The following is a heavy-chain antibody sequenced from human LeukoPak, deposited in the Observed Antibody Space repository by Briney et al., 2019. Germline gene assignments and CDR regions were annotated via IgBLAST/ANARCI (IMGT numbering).Heavy chain of an antibody. Sequence: KASETLSLTCAVYGGSFSGYYWSWIRQPPGKGLEWIGEINHSGSTNYNPSLKSRVTISVDTSTNQFSLKLSSVTAADTAVYYCARGRSKPRTYYYDSSGYFHWYFDLWGRGTLVTVSS. J-gene: IGHJ2*01. CDR1: GGSFSGYY. D-gene: IGHD3-22*01. CDR3: ARGRSKPRTYYYDSSGYFHWYFDL. V-gene: IGHV4-34*01. CDR2: INHSGST.